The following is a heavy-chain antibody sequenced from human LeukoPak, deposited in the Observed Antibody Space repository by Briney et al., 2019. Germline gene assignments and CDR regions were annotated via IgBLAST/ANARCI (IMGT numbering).Heavy chain of an antibody. D-gene: IGHD6-13*01. CDR3: ARGSGGYSSSWYVTQYNWFDP. Sequence: PSETLSLTCAVYGGSFSGYYWSWIRQPPGKGLEWIGEINHSGSTNYNPSLKSRVTISVDTSKNQFSLKLSSVTAADTAVYYCARGSGGYSSSWYVTQYNWFDPWGQGTLVTVSS. CDR2: INHSGST. J-gene: IGHJ5*02. V-gene: IGHV4-34*01. CDR1: GGSFSGYY.